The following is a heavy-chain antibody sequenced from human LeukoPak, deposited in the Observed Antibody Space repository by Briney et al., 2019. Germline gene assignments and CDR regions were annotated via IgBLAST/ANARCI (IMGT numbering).Heavy chain of an antibody. CDR3: AREKGSGYGYGMDV. J-gene: IGHJ6*02. Sequence: SETLSLTCSVSGGSISSYYWSWIRQPPGEGLEWIGYISHSGSTKYNPSLKSRVTISVDTSKNQFSLHLTSVTAADTAVYYCAREKGSGYGYGMDVWGQGTTVTVSS. CDR2: ISHSGST. V-gene: IGHV4-59*01. D-gene: IGHD3-22*01. CDR1: GGSISSYY.